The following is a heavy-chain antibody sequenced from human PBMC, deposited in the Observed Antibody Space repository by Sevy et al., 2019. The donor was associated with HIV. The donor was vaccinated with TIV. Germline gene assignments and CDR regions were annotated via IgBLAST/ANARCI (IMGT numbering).Heavy chain of an antibody. CDR3: TRVATRGYSDYHSGY. CDR2: IRSETNGGTT. J-gene: IGHJ4*02. V-gene: IGHV3-49*03. D-gene: IGHD5-12*01. Sequence: GGSLRLSCTASGFTFGDYTMSWFRQAPGKGLEWVGFIRSETNGGTTEYAASVKGRFTISRDDSKSIAFLQMNSLKTEDTAVYYCTRVATRGYSDYHSGYWGQGSLVTVSS. CDR1: GFTFGDYT.